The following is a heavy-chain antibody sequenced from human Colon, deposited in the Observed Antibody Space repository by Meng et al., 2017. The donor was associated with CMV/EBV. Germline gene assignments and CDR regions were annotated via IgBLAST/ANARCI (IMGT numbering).Heavy chain of an antibody. CDR1: GFIFSHYA. V-gene: IGHV3-30*02. J-gene: IGHJ4*02. Sequence: QGQVVEAGGGVVRPGSLLRLRGVTSGFIFSHYAMRGVLQPPGKGLEWVGHIRFDGSQQFYVQSVKGRFTVSRHDPKNTLYLKMNDLRPEDTGVYYCATDHLWGMPNWGRGTLVTVSS. CDR2: IRFDGSQQ. CDR3: ATDHLWGMPN. D-gene: IGHD3-3*02.